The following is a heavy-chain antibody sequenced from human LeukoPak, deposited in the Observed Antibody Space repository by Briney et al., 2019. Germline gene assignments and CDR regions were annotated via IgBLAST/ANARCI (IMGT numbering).Heavy chain of an antibody. CDR2: ISSSSSYI. D-gene: IGHD2-15*01. V-gene: IGHV3-21*01. CDR1: GFTFSSYS. Sequence: GGSLRLSCAASGFTFSSYSMNWVRQAPGKGLEWVSSISSSSSYIYYADSVKGRFTISRDNAKNSLYLQMNSLRAEDTAVYYCARGVVVAATLRHYMDVWGKGTTVTVSS. J-gene: IGHJ6*03. CDR3: ARGVVVAATLRHYMDV.